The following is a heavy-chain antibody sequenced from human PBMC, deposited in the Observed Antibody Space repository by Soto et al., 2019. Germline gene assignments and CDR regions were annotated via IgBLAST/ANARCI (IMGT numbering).Heavy chain of an antibody. V-gene: IGHV1-2*02. Sequence: QVQLVPSGAEVKKPGASVKVSCRTSGYTFSGFYIHWVRQAPGQGLESMGWIYPDSGGTDYAQKFQGMVTMTRYTSISTAYMELSRLTSDDTAVYYCRVTGVSEVDYWGQGTLGTVSS. CDR3: RVTGVSEVDY. CDR2: IYPDSGGT. D-gene: IGHD2-8*01. J-gene: IGHJ4*02. CDR1: GYTFSGFY.